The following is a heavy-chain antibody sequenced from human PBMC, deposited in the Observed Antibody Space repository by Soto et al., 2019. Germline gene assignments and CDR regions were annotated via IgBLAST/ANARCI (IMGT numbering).Heavy chain of an antibody. V-gene: IGHV3-23*01. Sequence: EVQLLESGGGSVQPGGSLRLSCVASGHTFQNYAMTWVRQAPGKGLEWVSGISGSGGSTYYADSVRGRFTISRDDSKNTLYLQMSSLRAEDTAVYYCAKVSRGIGVVPPALKWGQGTLVTVSS. J-gene: IGHJ4*02. CDR3: AKVSRGIGVVPPALK. D-gene: IGHD2-2*01. CDR1: GHTFQNYA. CDR2: ISGSGGST.